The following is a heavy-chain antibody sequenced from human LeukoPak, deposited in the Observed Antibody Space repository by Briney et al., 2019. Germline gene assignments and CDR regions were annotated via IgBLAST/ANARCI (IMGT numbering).Heavy chain of an antibody. Sequence: SETLSLTCTVSGGSISSSSYYWGWIRQPPGKGLEWIGSIYYSGSTYYNPSLKSRATISVDTSKNQFSLKLSSVTAADTAVYYCARVAVVVPAAIPKNYYYYYYMDVWGKGTTVTVSS. D-gene: IGHD2-2*02. V-gene: IGHV4-39*07. CDR1: GGSISSSSYY. CDR3: ARVAVVVPAAIPKNYYYYYYMDV. CDR2: IYYSGST. J-gene: IGHJ6*03.